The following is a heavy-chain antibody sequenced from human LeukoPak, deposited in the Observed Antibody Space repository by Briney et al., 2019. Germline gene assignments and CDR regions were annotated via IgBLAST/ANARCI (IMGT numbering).Heavy chain of an antibody. CDR3: ARADRYSGYEENFDY. J-gene: IGHJ4*02. CDR1: GGTFSSYA. CDR2: IIPIFGTA. V-gene: IGHV1-69*13. D-gene: IGHD5-12*01. Sequence: GASVKVSCKASGGTFSSYAISWVRQAPGQGLEWMGGIIPIFGTANYAQKFQGRVTITADESTSTAYMELSSLRSEDTAVYYCARADRYSGYEENFDYWGQGTLVTVSS.